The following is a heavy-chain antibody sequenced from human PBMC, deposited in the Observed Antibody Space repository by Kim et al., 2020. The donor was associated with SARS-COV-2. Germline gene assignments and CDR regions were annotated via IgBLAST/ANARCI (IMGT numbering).Heavy chain of an antibody. V-gene: IGHV1-46*01. CDR3: ARRGLDNRGWPLDF. CDR2: INPRDGST. J-gene: IGHJ4*02. CDR1: GYAFSSHH. D-gene: IGHD6-19*01. Sequence: ASVKVSCKASGYAFSSHHLHWVRQAPGQGLAWMGRINPRDGSTNYAPEFRDRVTVTGDTSTSTVYMELRSLRSEDTAVYYCARRGLDNRGWPLDFWGQGILVTVSS.